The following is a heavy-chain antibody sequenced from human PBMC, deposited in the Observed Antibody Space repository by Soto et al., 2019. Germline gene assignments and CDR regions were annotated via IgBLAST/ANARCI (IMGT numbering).Heavy chain of an antibody. CDR2: IYYSGST. J-gene: IGHJ6*03. CDR1: GGSISSYY. V-gene: IGHV4-59*01. CDR3: ARPLRIHYMDV. D-gene: IGHD2-15*01. Sequence: SETLSLTCTVSGGSISSYYWSWIRQPPGKGLEWIGYIYYSGSTNYNPSLKSRVTISVDTSKNQFSLKLSSVTAADTAVYYCARPLRIHYMDVWGKGTTVTVSS.